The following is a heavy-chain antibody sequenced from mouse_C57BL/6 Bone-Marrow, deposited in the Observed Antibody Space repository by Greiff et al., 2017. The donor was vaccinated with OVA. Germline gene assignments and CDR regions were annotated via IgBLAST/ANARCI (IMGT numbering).Heavy chain of an antibody. Sequence: QVQLQQSGAVLARPGASLPMSCQASGYTFPSYTLHLVTQRPVQGLEWIGYINPSSGYTQYNQKFNDKATLTADNSSSKAYMQLSSLTSEDSAVYYWARRYAGHWYFDVWGTGTTVTVSS. CDR1: GYTFPSYT. D-gene: IGHD6-5*01. V-gene: IGHV1-4*01. J-gene: IGHJ1*03. CDR2: INPSSGYT. CDR3: ARRYAGHWYFDV.